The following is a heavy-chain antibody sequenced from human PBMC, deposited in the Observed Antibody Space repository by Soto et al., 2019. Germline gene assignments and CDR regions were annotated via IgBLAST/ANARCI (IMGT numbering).Heavy chain of an antibody. Sequence: GGSLRLSCAASGFTFSSYAMSWVRQAPGKGLEWVSAISGSGGSTYYADSVKGRFTISRDNSKNTLYLQMNSLRAEGPAVYDCAKSRGGQLLLRCWFDPWGQGTLVTVSS. CDR2: ISGSGGST. D-gene: IGHD2-2*01. J-gene: IGHJ5*02. V-gene: IGHV3-23*01. CDR3: AKSRGGQLLLRCWFDP. CDR1: GFTFSSYA.